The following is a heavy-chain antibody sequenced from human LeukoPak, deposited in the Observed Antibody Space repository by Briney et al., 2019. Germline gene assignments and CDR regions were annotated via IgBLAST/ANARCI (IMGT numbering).Heavy chain of an antibody. V-gene: IGHV1-18*01. CDR3: AKPKGLHDFWSAYYMDV. CDR2: ISAYNGNT. Sequence: GASVKVSCKASGYTFTSYGISWVRQAPGQGLEWMGWISAYNGNTNYAQKLQGRVTMTTDTSTSTAYMELRSLRAEDTAVYYCAKPKGLHDFWSAYYMDVWGKGTTVTVSS. J-gene: IGHJ6*03. D-gene: IGHD3-3*01. CDR1: GYTFTSYG.